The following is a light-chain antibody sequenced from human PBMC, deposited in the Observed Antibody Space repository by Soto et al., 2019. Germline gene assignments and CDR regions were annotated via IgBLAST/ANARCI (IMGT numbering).Light chain of an antibody. Sequence: QSALTQPASVSGSPGQSITISCTGNSSDVGSYNLVSWYQQHPGKAPKLIIYEVSKRPSGVSNRFPGSKSGNTASLTISGLQAEDEADYYCCSYAGSSTYVFGTGTKVTVL. CDR1: SSDVGSYNL. V-gene: IGLV2-23*02. CDR2: EVS. CDR3: CSYAGSSTYV. J-gene: IGLJ1*01.